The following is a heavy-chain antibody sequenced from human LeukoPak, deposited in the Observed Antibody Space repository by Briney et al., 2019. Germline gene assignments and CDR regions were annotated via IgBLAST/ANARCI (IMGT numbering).Heavy chain of an antibody. CDR3: ARHVKDTSGFYYPDFDF. V-gene: IGHV5-51*01. CDR2: IYLSDSDT. CDR1: GYSFTKYW. D-gene: IGHD3-22*01. J-gene: IGHJ4*02. Sequence: GESLKISCKGSGYSFTKYWIGWVRQMPGKGLEWMGIIYLSDSDTRYSPSFQGQVTISADKSVSTAYLQWSSLKASDTAMYYCARHVKDTSGFYYPDFDFWGQGTLVTVSS.